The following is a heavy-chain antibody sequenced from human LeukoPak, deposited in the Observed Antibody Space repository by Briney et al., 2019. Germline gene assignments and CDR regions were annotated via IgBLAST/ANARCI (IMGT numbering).Heavy chain of an antibody. J-gene: IGHJ4*02. V-gene: IGHV1-46*01. CDR2: INPSGGST. CDR1: GYTFTSYY. Sequence: GASVKVSCKASGYTFTSYYMHWVRQAPGQGLEWMGIINPSGGSTSYAQKFQGRVTMTRDMSTSTDYMELSSLRSEDTAVYYCARSLPYCSGGSCYWDYWGQGTLVTVSS. CDR3: ARSLPYCSGGSCYWDY. D-gene: IGHD2-15*01.